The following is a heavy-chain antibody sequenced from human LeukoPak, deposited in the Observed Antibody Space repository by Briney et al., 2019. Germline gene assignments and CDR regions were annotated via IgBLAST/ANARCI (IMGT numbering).Heavy chain of an antibody. D-gene: IGHD3-10*01. V-gene: IGHV4-59*04. CDR1: GDSIIGYY. CDR3: ATGIAELDPRNWFDP. J-gene: IGHJ5*02. Sequence: SETLSLTCSVSGDSIIGYYWGWIRQPPGKGLEWIGNIYYTGNTYYNSSLKSRVTISLDTSKNQFSLKLSSVTAADTAVYYCATGIAELDPRNWFDPWGQGTLVTVSS. CDR2: IYYTGNT.